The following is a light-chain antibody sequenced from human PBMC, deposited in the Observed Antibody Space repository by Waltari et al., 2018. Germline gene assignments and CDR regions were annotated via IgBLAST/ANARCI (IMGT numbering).Light chain of an antibody. Sequence: IVLTQSPATLSSFPGEGATLSCRTSQSVGIFLAWYQQKPGQAPRLLIYDASNRATGIPVRFSGSGSGTEFTLTINSLEPEDFAVYYCQQRSKWPLTFGQGTKVEIK. CDR3: QQRSKWPLT. V-gene: IGKV3-11*01. CDR2: DAS. CDR1: QSVGIF. J-gene: IGKJ1*01.